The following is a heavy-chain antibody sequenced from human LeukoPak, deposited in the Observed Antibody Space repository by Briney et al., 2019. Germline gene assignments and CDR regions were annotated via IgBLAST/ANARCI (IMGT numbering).Heavy chain of an antibody. CDR2: IKQDGSEK. V-gene: IGHV3-7*01. CDR3: ARDRFDWLPSLIDY. CDR1: GFTFSSCW. J-gene: IGHJ4*02. D-gene: IGHD3-9*01. Sequence: GGSLRLSCAASGFTFSSCWMNWVRQAPGKGLEWVANIKQDGSEKYYVDSVKGRFTISRDNAKNSLYLQMSSLRAEDTAVYYCARDRFDWLPSLIDYWGQGTLVTVSS.